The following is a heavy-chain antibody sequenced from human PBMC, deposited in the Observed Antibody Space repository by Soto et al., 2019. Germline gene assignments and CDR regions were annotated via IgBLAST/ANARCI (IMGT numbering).Heavy chain of an antibody. D-gene: IGHD3-22*01. Sequence: SQTLSLTCAISWDSVSSNSAAWNWIRQSPSRGLEWLGRTYYRSKWYNDYAVSVKSRITINPDTSKNQFSLKLSSVTAADTAVYYCARAVVVTTTPGGFDIWGQGTMVTVSS. V-gene: IGHV6-1*01. CDR3: ARAVVVTTTPGGFDI. CDR2: TYYRSKWYN. J-gene: IGHJ3*02. CDR1: WDSVSSNSAA.